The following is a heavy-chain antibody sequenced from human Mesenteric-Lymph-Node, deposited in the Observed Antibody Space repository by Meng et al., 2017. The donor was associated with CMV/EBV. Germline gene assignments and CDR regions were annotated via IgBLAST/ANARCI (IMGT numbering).Heavy chain of an antibody. CDR3: AKYETYYYDSSGLDY. D-gene: IGHD3-22*01. CDR1: GFTFSSYG. J-gene: IGHJ4*02. Sequence: SGFTFSSYGMHWVRQAPGKGLEWVAVISYDGSNKYYADSVKGRFTISRDNSKNTLYLQMNSLRAEDTAVYYCAKYETYYYDSSGLDYWGQGTLVTVSS. CDR2: ISYDGSNK. V-gene: IGHV3-30*18.